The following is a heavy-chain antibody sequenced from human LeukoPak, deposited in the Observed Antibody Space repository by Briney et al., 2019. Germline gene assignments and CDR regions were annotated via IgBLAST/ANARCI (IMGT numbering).Heavy chain of an antibody. Sequence: GTSLRLSCAASGFTFSDYGLHWVRQAPGKGLEWVALISTDGSNEDYADSVKGRFTISRDNSKNTLYLQMNSLRAEDTAVYYCAKDLEILWFGELFDYWGQGTLVTVSS. CDR1: GFTFSDYG. J-gene: IGHJ4*02. D-gene: IGHD3-10*01. CDR3: AKDLEILWFGELFDY. CDR2: ISTDGSNE. V-gene: IGHV3-30*18.